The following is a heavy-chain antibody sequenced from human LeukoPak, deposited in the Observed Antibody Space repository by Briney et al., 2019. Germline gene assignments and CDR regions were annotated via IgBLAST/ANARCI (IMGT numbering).Heavy chain of an antibody. CDR1: GFTFSSYT. Sequence: GSLRLSCAASGFTFSSYTMNWVRKAPGKGLEWISYINSSSSIMYYADSVKGRFSISRDNAKNSLYLQMNSLRDEDTAVYYCARDESGSDSARGAVIDICGQGAMVTVSS. D-gene: IGHD1-26*01. CDR3: ARDESGSDSARGAVIDI. CDR2: INSSSSIM. J-gene: IGHJ3*02. V-gene: IGHV3-48*02.